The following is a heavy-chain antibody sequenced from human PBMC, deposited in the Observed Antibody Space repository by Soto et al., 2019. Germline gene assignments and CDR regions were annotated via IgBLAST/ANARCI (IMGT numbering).Heavy chain of an antibody. J-gene: IGHJ3*02. V-gene: IGHV3-23*01. D-gene: IGHD2-15*01. CDR1: GFTFSSYA. Sequence: EVQLLESGGGLVQPGGSLRLSCAASGFTFSSYAMSWVRQAPGKGLEWVSTISGGGDGAYYADSVKGHFTISRDNSKNMLYLQMNSLRAEDTAIYYCAKKGLGSLKTYCSGSGCHYAFDIWGQGTMVTVSS. CDR3: AKKGLGSLKTYCSGSGCHYAFDI. CDR2: ISGGGDGA.